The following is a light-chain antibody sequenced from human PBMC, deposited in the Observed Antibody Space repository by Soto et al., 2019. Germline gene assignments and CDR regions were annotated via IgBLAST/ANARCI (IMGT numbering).Light chain of an antibody. CDR2: DVN. J-gene: IGLJ2*01. CDR3: CSYSSSSSPVV. V-gene: IGLV2-14*03. CDR1: SSDIGGFTY. Sequence: QSALTQPASVSGSPGQSITISCTGTSSDIGGFTYVSWYQHHPGTDPKLMIYDVNNRPSGVSNRLSGSKSGNTASLPISARQADDEGDYYCCSYSSSSSPVVFGGGTKLTVL.